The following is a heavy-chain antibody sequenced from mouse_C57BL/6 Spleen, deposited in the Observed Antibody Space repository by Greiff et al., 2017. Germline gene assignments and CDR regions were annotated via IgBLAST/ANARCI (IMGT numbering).Heavy chain of an antibody. J-gene: IGHJ3*01. D-gene: IGHD2-3*01. CDR3: ARSLYEDYGWGFAY. CDR1: GYTFTSYW. V-gene: IGHV1-52*01. CDR2: IDPSDSET. Sequence: VQLQQPGAELVRPGSSVKLSCKASGYTFTSYWMHWVKQRPIQGLEWIGNIDPSDSETHYNQKFKDKATLTVDKSSSTAYMQLSSLTSEDSAVYYCARSLYEDYGWGFAYWGQGTLVTVSA.